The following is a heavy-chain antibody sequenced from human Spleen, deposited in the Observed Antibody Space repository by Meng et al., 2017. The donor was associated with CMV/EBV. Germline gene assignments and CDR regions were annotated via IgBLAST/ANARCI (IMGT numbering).Heavy chain of an antibody. CDR3: GRDMDV. CDR2: INQDGSQR. J-gene: IGHJ6*02. V-gene: IGHV3-7*01. Sequence: GESLKISCTASGFHFSTYWMSWVRQAPGKALGWVANINQDGSQRNYVDSVKGRFTISRDNAKNSMYLQMNSLRAEDTAAYYCGRDMDVWGQGTTVTVSS. CDR1: GFHFSTYW.